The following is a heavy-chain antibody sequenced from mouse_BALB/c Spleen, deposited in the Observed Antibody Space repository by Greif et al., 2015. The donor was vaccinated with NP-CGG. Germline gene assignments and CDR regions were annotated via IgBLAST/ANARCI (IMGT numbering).Heavy chain of an antibody. CDR1: GFTFTDYY. V-gene: IGHV7-3*02. CDR3: ARGDGKTHPFAY. Sequence: EVQRVESGGGLVQPGGSLRLSCATSGFTFTDYYMSWVRQPPGKALEWLGFIRNKANGYTTEYSASVKGRFTISRDNSQSILYLQMNTLRAEDSATYYCARGDGKTHPFAYWGQGTLVTVSA. D-gene: IGHD2-13*01. J-gene: IGHJ3*01. CDR2: IRNKANGYTT.